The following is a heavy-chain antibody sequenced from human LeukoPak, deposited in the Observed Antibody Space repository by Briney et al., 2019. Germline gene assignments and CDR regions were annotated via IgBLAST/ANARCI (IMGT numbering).Heavy chain of an antibody. Sequence: SVKISCKASGGTFSSYAISWVRQAPGQGLEWMGRIIPIFGTANYAQKFQGRVTITTDESTSTAYMELSSLRSEDTAVYYCARLEMWGAVAGQGSNWYFDLWGRGTLVTVSS. CDR3: ARLEMWGAVAGQGSNWYFDL. V-gene: IGHV1-69*05. CDR1: GGTFSSYA. J-gene: IGHJ2*01. D-gene: IGHD6-19*01. CDR2: IIPIFGTA.